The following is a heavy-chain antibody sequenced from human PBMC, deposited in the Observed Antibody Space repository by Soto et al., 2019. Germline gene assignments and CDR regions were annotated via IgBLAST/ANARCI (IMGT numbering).Heavy chain of an antibody. V-gene: IGHV3-30*18. CDR1: GFIFSKYG. CDR2: ISYDGSNK. J-gene: IGHJ6*02. Sequence: GGSLRLSCAASGFIFSKYGMQWVRQAPGKGLEWVAVISYDGSNKYYAEPVKGRFIISRDKSENTLYLQMNSLRAEDTALYYCAKDLGSGKPYYYYAMDVWGQGTTVTVSS. CDR3: AKDLGSGKPYYYYAMDV. D-gene: IGHD3-10*01.